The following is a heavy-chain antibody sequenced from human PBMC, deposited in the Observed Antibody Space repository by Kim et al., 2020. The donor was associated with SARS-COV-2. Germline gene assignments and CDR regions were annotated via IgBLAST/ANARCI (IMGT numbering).Heavy chain of an antibody. V-gene: IGHV4-61*01. CDR3: ARGPNSSGYYYSLGAFDI. CDR1: GGSVSSGSYY. CDR2: IYYSGST. D-gene: IGHD3-22*01. Sequence: SETPSLTCTVSGGSVSSGSYYWSWIRQPPGKGLEWIGYIYYSGSTNYNPSLKSRVTISVDTSKNQFSLKLSSVTAADTAVYYCARGPNSSGYYYSLGAFDIWGQGTMVTVSS. J-gene: IGHJ3*02.